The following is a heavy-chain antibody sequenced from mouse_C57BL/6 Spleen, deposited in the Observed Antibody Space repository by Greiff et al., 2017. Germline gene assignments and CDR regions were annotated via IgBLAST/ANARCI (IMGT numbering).Heavy chain of an antibody. CDR2: IHPNNGNT. J-gene: IGHJ1*03. D-gene: IGHD1-1*01. V-gene: IGHV1-64*01. CDR3: ARGYGSGYGYFDV. Sequence: QVQLQQPGAELVKPGASVKLSCKASGYTFTSYCMHWVKQRPGQGLEWIGMIHPNNGNTNYNEKFKSKATLTVDKSSSTAYMQLSCLTSEDSAVYYCARGYGSGYGYFDVWGTGTTVTVSA. CDR1: GYTFTSYC.